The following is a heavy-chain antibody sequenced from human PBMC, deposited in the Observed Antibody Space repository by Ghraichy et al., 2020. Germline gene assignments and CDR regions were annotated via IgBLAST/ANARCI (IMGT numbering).Heavy chain of an antibody. D-gene: IGHD3-10*01. V-gene: IGHV4-31*03. Sequence: SETLSLTCTVSGGSISSGGYYWSWIRQHPGKGLEWIGYIYYSGSTYYNPSLKSRVTISVDTSKNQFSLKLSSVTAADTAVYYCARGFYGSGEDLMDVWGQGTTVTVSS. J-gene: IGHJ6*02. CDR2: IYYSGST. CDR3: ARGFYGSGEDLMDV. CDR1: GGSISSGGYY.